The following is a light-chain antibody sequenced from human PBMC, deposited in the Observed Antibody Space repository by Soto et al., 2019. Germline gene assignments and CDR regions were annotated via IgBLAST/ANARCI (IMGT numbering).Light chain of an antibody. CDR1: QSVSSSY. Sequence: EIVLTQSPGTLSLSPGERATLSCRASQSVSSSYLAWYQQKPGQAPRLLIYGASSRATGIPDRFSGSGSGTDFTLTISRLEPEDFAVYYCQQYGSSPNRDANYTFGQGTKLEIK. J-gene: IGKJ2*01. V-gene: IGKV3-20*01. CDR2: GAS. CDR3: QQYGSSPNRDANYT.